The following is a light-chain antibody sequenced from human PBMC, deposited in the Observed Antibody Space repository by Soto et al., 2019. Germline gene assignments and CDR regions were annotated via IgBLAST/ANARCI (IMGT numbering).Light chain of an antibody. V-gene: IGKV3-15*01. Sequence: EIVMTQSPATLSVSPGEGATLSCRASQNVNSNLVWYQQKPGQAPKLLIYGASTRATGIPARFSGSGSGTEFTLTISSLQSEDFAVYYCQQHNNWPLTFGGGTKVEIK. CDR2: GAS. CDR3: QQHNNWPLT. J-gene: IGKJ4*01. CDR1: QNVNSN.